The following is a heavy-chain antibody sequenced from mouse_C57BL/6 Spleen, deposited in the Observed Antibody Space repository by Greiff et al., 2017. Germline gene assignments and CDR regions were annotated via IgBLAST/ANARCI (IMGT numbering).Heavy chain of an antibody. Sequence: VQLKESGGDLVKPGGSLKLSCAASGFTFSSYGMSWVRQTPDKRLEWVATISSGGSYTYYPDSVKGRFPISRDNAKNTLYLQMSSLKSEDTAMYYCAREEDSSGYTGFAYWGQGTLVTVSA. J-gene: IGHJ3*01. V-gene: IGHV5-6*01. CDR1: GFTFSSYG. D-gene: IGHD3-2*02. CDR3: AREEDSSGYTGFAY. CDR2: ISSGGSYT.